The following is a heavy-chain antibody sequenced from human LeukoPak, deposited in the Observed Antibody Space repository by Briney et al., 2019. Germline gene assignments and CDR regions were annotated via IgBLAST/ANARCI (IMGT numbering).Heavy chain of an antibody. J-gene: IGHJ5*02. Sequence: SETLSLTCTVSGGSISSGSYYWSWIRQPAGKGLEWIGRIYTSGSTNYNPSLKSRVTISVDTSKNQFSLKLSSVTAADTAVYYCARARSVYCSGGSCYWFDPWGQGTLVTVST. CDR2: IYTSGST. CDR3: ARARSVYCSGGSCYWFDP. CDR1: GGSISSGSYY. D-gene: IGHD2-15*01. V-gene: IGHV4-61*02.